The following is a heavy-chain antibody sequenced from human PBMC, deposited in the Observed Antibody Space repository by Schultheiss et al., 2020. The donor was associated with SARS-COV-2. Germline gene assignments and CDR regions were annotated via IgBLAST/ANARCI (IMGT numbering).Heavy chain of an antibody. CDR2: ISYDGSNK. CDR1: SFTFSAYA. CDR3: ARDYSGSYSWFDY. D-gene: IGHD1-26*01. Sequence: GGSLRLSCAPSSFTFSAYAMTWVRQAPGKGLEWVAVISYDGSNKYYADSVKGRFTISRDNSKNTLYLQMNSLRAEDTAVYYCARDYSGSYSWFDYWGQGTLVTVSS. J-gene: IGHJ4*02. V-gene: IGHV3-30*03.